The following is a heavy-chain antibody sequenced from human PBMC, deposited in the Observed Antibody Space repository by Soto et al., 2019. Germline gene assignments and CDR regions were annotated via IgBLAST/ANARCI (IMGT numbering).Heavy chain of an antibody. CDR3: AKDTYYDSSGYYSFDY. CDR1: GFTFSSYA. Sequence: EVQLLESGGGLVQPGGSLRLSCAASGFTFSSYAMSWVRQAPGKGLEWVSAISGSGGSTYYADSVKGRFTISRDNSKNTLYLQMNSLRAEDTAVYYCAKDTYYDSSGYYSFDYWGQGTLVTVSS. V-gene: IGHV3-23*01. CDR2: ISGSGGST. D-gene: IGHD3-22*01. J-gene: IGHJ4*02.